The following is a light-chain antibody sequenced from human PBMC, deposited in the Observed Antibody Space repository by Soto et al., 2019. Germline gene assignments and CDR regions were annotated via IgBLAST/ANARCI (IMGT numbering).Light chain of an antibody. Sequence: DIQMTQSPSSLSASVGDRVTITCRASQGISNYLAWYQQSPGKVPNLLIYAASTLQSRVPSRFSGSGSGTDFTLTISSLQPEDVATYYCQNYDSAPYTFGQGTKVEIK. J-gene: IGKJ2*01. CDR1: QGISNY. CDR2: AAS. V-gene: IGKV1-27*01. CDR3: QNYDSAPYT.